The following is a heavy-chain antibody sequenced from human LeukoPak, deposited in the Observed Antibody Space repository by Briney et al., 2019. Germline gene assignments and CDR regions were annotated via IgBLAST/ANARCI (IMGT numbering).Heavy chain of an antibody. V-gene: IGHV3-74*03. Sequence: QSGGSLRLSCAASGFTFSNYWMHWVRQAPGKGLVWVSRINTDGSSTTYADSVKGRFTISRDNAENTLYLQVNSLRAEDTALYYCVRGYSGTYRADYWGQGTLVTVSS. D-gene: IGHD1-26*01. CDR3: VRGYSGTYRADY. CDR1: GFTFSNYW. CDR2: INTDGSST. J-gene: IGHJ4*02.